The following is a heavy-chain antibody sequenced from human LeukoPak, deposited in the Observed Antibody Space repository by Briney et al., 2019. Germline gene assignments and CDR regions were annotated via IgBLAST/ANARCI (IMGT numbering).Heavy chain of an antibody. V-gene: IGHV4-61*02. Sequence: PSETLSLTCTVSGGSISSGSYYWSWIRQPAGKGLEWIGRIYTSGSTNYNPSLKSRVTMSVDTSKNQFSLKLSSVTAADTAVYYCARGLAYYYDSSGYWDYWGQGTLVTVSS. J-gene: IGHJ4*02. CDR3: ARGLAYYYDSSGYWDY. D-gene: IGHD3-22*01. CDR2: IYTSGST. CDR1: GGSISSGSYY.